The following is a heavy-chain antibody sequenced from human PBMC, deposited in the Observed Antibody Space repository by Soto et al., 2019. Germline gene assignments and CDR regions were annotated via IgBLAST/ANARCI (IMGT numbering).Heavy chain of an antibody. Sequence: GGSLRLSCAASGFTFSDFWMNWVRQAPGKGLEWVAYISADGRETDHVDSVKGRFTISRDNAKNSVYLQMNSLRAEDTAVYYCARWPRLLDSWGQGTLVTVSS. V-gene: IGHV3-7*01. CDR2: ISADGRET. J-gene: IGHJ4*02. D-gene: IGHD6-6*01. CDR1: GFTFSDFW. CDR3: ARWPRLLDS.